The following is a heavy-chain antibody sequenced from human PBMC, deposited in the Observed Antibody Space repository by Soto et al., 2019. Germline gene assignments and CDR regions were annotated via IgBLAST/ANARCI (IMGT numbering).Heavy chain of an antibody. Sequence: QVQLQESGPGLVKPSQTPSLTCTVSGDPISSGDYYWSWIRQPPGKGLEWIGYIYYSGTTYYNPSLKSRVTMSVDTSKNQFSLKLSSVTAADTAVYYCARAPYRGANSRGALDMWGQGTMVTVSS. CDR3: ARAPYRGANSRGALDM. J-gene: IGHJ3*02. V-gene: IGHV4-30-4*01. CDR1: GDPISSGDYY. CDR2: IYYSGTT. D-gene: IGHD7-27*01.